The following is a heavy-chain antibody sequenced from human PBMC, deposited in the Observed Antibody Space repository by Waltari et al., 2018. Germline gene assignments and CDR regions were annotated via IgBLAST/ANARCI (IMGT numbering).Heavy chain of an antibody. D-gene: IGHD2-15*01. CDR3: ARAQGYCSGGSCYSSYGGIFDY. CDR2: IIPIFGTA. Sequence: QVQLVQSGAEVKKPGSSVKVSCKASGGTFSSYAISWVRQAPGQGLEWMGGIIPIFGTANYAQKFQGRVTITADESTSTAYMELSSLRSEDTAVYYCARAQGYCSGGSCYSSYGGIFDYWGQGTLVTVSS. V-gene: IGHV1-69*01. CDR1: GGTFSSYA. J-gene: IGHJ4*02.